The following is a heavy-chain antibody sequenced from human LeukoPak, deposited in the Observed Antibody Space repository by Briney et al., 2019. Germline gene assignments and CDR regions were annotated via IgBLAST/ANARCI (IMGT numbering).Heavy chain of an antibody. CDR2: IGRSGTTI. D-gene: IGHD6-19*01. CDR1: GFTFSDYY. J-gene: IGHJ4*02. Sequence: GGSLRLSCAASGFTFSDYYMSWIRQVPGKGLEWVSYIGRSGTTIHYADSVKGRFTISWDNAKKSLYLQMNSLRAEDTAVYYCARGSSGWYGIDYWGQGALVNVSS. V-gene: IGHV3-11*04. CDR3: ARGSSGWYGIDY.